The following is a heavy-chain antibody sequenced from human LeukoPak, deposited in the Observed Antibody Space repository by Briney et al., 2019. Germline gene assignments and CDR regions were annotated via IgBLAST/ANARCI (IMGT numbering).Heavy chain of an antibody. CDR1: GFTFSSYA. CDR2: ISDSGHST. Sequence: PGGSLRLSCVASGFTFSSYAMSWVRQIPGKRLEWVSSISDSGHSTYHADSVKGRLTISRDNSKNTMYLQMNSLRSEDTALYYCARERDYDTYFDYWGQGTLVTVSS. D-gene: IGHD3-22*01. V-gene: IGHV3-23*01. J-gene: IGHJ4*02. CDR3: ARERDYDTYFDY.